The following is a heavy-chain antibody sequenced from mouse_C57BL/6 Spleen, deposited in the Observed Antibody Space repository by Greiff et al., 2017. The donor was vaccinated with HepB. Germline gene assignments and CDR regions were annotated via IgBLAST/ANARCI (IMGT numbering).Heavy chain of an antibody. CDR2: IYPGSGNT. J-gene: IGHJ2*01. CDR3: AREEEYYFDY. V-gene: IGHV1-76*01. Sequence: VKLMESGAELVRPGASVKLSCKASGYTFTDYYINWVKQRPGQGLEWIARIYPGSGNTYYNEKFKGKATLTAEKSSSTAYMQLSSLTSEDSAVYFCAREEEYYFDYWGQGTTLTVSS. CDR1: GYTFTDYY.